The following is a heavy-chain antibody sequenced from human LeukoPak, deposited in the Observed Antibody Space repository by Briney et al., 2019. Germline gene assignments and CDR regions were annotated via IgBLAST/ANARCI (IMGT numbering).Heavy chain of an antibody. V-gene: IGHV3-23*01. CDR1: GFPFSSYG. J-gene: IGHJ3*02. CDR3: AKAPREEDAFDI. Sequence: GGSLRLPCAASGFPFSSYGMSWVGRAPGKGLKWVSTFSGSGGRKYYADSVKGGFTISRDTSKKPLNLQMNSLRAEDTAGYYCAKAPREEDAFDIWGEGTMVTVSS. CDR2: FSGSGGRK.